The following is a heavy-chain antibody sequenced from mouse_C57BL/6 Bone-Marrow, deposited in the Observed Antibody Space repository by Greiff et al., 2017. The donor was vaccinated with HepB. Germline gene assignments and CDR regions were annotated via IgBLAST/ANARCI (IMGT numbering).Heavy chain of an antibody. J-gene: IGHJ2*01. D-gene: IGHD3-2*02. CDR1: GYAFSSSW. Sequence: QVQLQQSGPELVKPGASVKISCKASGYAFSSSWMNWVKQRPGKGLEWIGRIYPGDGDTNYNGKFKGKATLTADKSSSTAYMQLSSLTSEDSAFYFCARRLRLLDFYFDYWGQGTTLTVSS. CDR2: IYPGDGDT. CDR3: ARRLRLLDFYFDY. V-gene: IGHV1-82*01.